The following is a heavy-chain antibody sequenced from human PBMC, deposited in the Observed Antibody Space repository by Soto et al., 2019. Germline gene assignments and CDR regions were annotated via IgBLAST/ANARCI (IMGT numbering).Heavy chain of an antibody. J-gene: IGHJ6*02. Sequence: SETLSLTCTVSGGSISSSSYYWGWIRQPPGKGLEWIGSIYYSGSTYYNPSLKSRVTISVDTSKNQFSLKLSSVTAADTAVYYCARQSPHYYYYGMDVWGQGTTVTVSS. CDR2: IYYSGST. CDR3: ARQSPHYYYYGMDV. V-gene: IGHV4-39*01. CDR1: GGSISSSSYY.